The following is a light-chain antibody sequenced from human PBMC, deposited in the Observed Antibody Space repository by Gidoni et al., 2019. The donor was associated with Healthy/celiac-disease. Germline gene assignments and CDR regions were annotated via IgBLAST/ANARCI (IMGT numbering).Light chain of an antibody. CDR1: SSNIGSTT. Sequence: QSVLTQPPSASGTPGQRVTIPCSGSSSNIGSTTVNWYQQLPGTAPKLLIYSNNQRPSGVPDRFSGSKSGTSASLAISGLQSEDEADYYCAAWDDSCYVFGTGTKVTVL. CDR3: AAWDDSCYV. CDR2: SNN. J-gene: IGLJ1*01. V-gene: IGLV1-44*01.